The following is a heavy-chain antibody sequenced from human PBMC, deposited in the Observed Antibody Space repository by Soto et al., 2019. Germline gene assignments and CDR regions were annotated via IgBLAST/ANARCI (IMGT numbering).Heavy chain of an antibody. D-gene: IGHD3-22*01. V-gene: IGHV3-23*01. CDR3: AKDGDSINRKKPMDY. Sequence: SLRLXFASSVFTFIIYSMFFVLHAPGKGLEWVSSISVSGDRTFYSDSVKGRFTISRDNSRNTLHLQMNSLRAEDTALYYCAKDGDSINRKKPMDYWGQGTLVTVSS. CDR1: VFTFIIYS. CDR2: ISVSGDRT. J-gene: IGHJ4*02.